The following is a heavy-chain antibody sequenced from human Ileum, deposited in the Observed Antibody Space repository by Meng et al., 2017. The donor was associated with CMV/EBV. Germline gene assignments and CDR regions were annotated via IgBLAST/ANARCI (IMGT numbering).Heavy chain of an antibody. CDR1: FSLTSSPVG. CDR3: VHRRGYSGNWNGGSVDF. J-gene: IGHJ4*02. D-gene: IGHD1-1*01. V-gene: IGHV2-5*02. Sequence: FSLTSSPVGVGWIRQPTGKALEWLAFIYWDDDKRYSPSLKSRLTITKDAPKNQVVLTMTNMGPADTATYHCVHRRGYSGNWNGGSVDFWGQGALVTVSS. CDR2: IYWDDDK.